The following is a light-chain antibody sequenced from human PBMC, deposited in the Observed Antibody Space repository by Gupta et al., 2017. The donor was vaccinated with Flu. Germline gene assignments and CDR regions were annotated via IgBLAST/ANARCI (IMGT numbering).Light chain of an antibody. J-gene: IGLJ2*01. CDR2: DVK. Sequence: ITSSCTGTSNDVGDTNDASWDHQQPAKAPNLINYDVKAPAFGVSCRCSGSKSCSSASLTISGPEAEDEADYSCSADRGSSNLVFGGGTKVTVL. CDR1: SNDVGDTND. CDR3: SADRGSSNLV. V-gene: IGLV2-14*03.